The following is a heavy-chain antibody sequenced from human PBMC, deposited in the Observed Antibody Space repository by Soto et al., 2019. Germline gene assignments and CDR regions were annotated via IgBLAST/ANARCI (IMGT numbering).Heavy chain of an antibody. CDR1: GYTFTSYD. J-gene: IGHJ6*02. CDR2: MNPNSGNT. Sequence: GASVKVSCKASGYTFTSYDINWVRQATGQGLEWMGWMNPNSGNTGYAQKFQGRVTVTRNTSISTAYMELSSLRSEDTAVYYCASSCSGGSCYPRYYYGMDVWGQGTTVTVSS. D-gene: IGHD2-15*01. CDR3: ASSCSGGSCYPRYYYGMDV. V-gene: IGHV1-8*01.